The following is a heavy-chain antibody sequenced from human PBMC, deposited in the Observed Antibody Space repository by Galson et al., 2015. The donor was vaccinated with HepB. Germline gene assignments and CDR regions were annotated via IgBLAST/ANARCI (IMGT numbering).Heavy chain of an antibody. Sequence: SLRLSCAASGLTLSRHSMNWVRQAPGKGLEWVPSISSSSRHIYYADAVKDRFTISRANAKNSLYLQMNSLRAEDTAVYYCARDPPVGWLVQGGDYWGQGTLVTVSS. CDR1: GLTLSRHS. CDR2: ISSSSRHI. D-gene: IGHD6-19*01. CDR3: ARDPPVGWLVQGGDY. J-gene: IGHJ4*02. V-gene: IGHV3-21*01.